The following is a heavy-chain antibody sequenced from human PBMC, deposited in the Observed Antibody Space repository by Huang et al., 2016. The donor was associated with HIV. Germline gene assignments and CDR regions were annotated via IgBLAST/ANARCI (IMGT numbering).Heavy chain of an antibody. CDR1: GFSFTSYW. D-gene: IGHD5-18*01. V-gene: IGHV5-51*03. CDR3: AIHDSNDFTFDD. Sequence: EVQLVQSGVEVKKPGESLKISCKGSGFSFTSYWIGWVRQMPGKGLGWVGIICHANSHTFSSPTFQGQVTISADKYTIAAYLQWSSLKAADSAIYYCAIHDSNDFTFDDWGQGTLVAVSS. CDR2: ICHANSHT. J-gene: IGHJ4*02.